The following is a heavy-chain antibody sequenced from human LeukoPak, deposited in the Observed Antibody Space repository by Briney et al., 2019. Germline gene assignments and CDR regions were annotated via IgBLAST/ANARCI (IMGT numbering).Heavy chain of an antibody. CDR2: IKQDESER. V-gene: IGHV3-7*01. J-gene: IGHJ5*02. CDR1: GFSFSSYW. CDR3: ARGAFIAAAGLFDP. D-gene: IGHD6-13*01. Sequence: GGSLRLSCEGSGFSFSSYWMTWVRQSPGKGPEWVANIKQDESERYTADSVKGRFTISRDNGKNSLYLQMNSLRAEDTAVYYCARGAFIAAAGLFDPWGQGTLVTVSS.